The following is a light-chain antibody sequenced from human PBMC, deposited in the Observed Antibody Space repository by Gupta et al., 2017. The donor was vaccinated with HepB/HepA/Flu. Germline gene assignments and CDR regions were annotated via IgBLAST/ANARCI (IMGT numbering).Light chain of an antibody. Sequence: QSVLTQPPSVSAAPGQNVPISCSGSSSNIGNNDVSWYQQLAGTAPKLLIFENNKRPSGIPDRFSGSKSATSATLGSTGLQTGDEADYYCGTWDTSMTIVGLGGGTKLTGL. CDR2: ENN. V-gene: IGLV1-51*02. J-gene: IGLJ2*01. CDR3: GTWDTSMTIVG. CDR1: SSNIGNND.